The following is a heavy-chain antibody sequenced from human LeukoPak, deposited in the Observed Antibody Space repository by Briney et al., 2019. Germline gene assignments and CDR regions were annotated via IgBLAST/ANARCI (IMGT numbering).Heavy chain of an antibody. CDR3: ARGSPSRFLWVEPYLDS. CDR1: GFTVSSND. J-gene: IGHJ4*02. CDR2: IYSGGST. D-gene: IGHD3-3*01. V-gene: IGHV3-53*01. Sequence: PGGSLRLSCAASGFTVSSNDMSWVRQAPGKGLEWVSVIYSGGSTYDSDSVKGRLKISRENSKNRLYIKMNSLRAEDTAVYYCARGSPSRFLWVEPYLDSWGQGALVTVSS.